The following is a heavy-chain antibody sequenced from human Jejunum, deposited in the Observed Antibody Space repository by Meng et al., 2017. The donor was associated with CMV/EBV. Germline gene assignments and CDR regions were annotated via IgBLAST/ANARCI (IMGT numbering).Heavy chain of an antibody. D-gene: IGHD3-3*01. CDR1: GFTLSSDI. CDR2: ISGRGRFT. V-gene: IGHV3-21*01. J-gene: IGHJ6*02. CDR3: VRGSDFRYGMDV. Sequence: SGFTLSSDIVNWVRQAPGKGLEWVSSISGRGRFTYYADSVKGRFTISRDSAENSLYLQMSSLRVEDTAIYYCVRGSDFRYGMDVWGQGTTVTVSS.